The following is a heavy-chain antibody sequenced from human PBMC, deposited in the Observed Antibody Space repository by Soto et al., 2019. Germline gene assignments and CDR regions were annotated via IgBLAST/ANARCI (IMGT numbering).Heavy chain of an antibody. CDR2: IIPIFGTA. CDR3: ARDKSLNFDYVWGSYRWAEYYYGMDV. V-gene: IGHV1-69*13. J-gene: IGHJ6*02. Sequence: SVKVSCKASGGTFSSYAISWVRQAPGQGLEWMGGIIPIFGTANYAQKFQGRVTITADESTSTAYMELSSLRSEDTAVYYCARDKSLNFDYVWGSYRWAEYYYGMDVWGQGTTVTVSS. D-gene: IGHD3-16*01. CDR1: GGTFSSYA.